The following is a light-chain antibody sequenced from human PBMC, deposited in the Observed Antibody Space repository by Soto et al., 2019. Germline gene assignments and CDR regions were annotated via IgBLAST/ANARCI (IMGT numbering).Light chain of an antibody. J-gene: IGLJ2*01. CDR2: DVS. V-gene: IGLV2-11*01. CDR1: SSDVGGYNY. Sequence: QSALTQPRSVSGSPGQSVTISCTGTSSDVGGYNYVSWYQQYAGKTPKLLIYDVSKRPSGVPDRFSGSKSGNTASLSISVLQAEDEADYYCCSYAGTYTEVFGGGTKLTVL. CDR3: CSYAGTYTEV.